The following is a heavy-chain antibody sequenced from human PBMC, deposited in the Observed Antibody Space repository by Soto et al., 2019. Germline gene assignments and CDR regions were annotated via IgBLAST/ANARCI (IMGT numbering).Heavy chain of an antibody. CDR3: AMEFTSDCSGGSCSYFDX. CDR1: GGSISSGVYY. Sequence: LSLTCTVSGGSISSGVYYWSWIRQHPGKGLEWIGYIYYSVSTYYNPSLKSRVTISVDTSKNQFSLKLSSVTAADTAVYYCAMEFTSDCSGGSCSYFDXWGQGTLVTVSX. V-gene: IGHV4-31*03. D-gene: IGHD2-15*01. CDR2: IYYSVST. J-gene: IGHJ4*02.